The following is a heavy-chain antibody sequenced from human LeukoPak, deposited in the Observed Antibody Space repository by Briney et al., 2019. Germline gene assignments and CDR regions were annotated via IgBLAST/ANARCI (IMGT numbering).Heavy chain of an antibody. Sequence: SETLSLTCTVSGGSISSGGYHWSWIRQHPGKGLEWIGYIYYSGSTYYNPSLKSRVTISVDTSKNQFSLKLSSVTAADTAVYYCAGSAARSGTFDYWGQGTLVTVSS. V-gene: IGHV4-31*03. CDR3: AGSAARSGTFDY. D-gene: IGHD1-14*01. CDR1: GGSISSGGYH. CDR2: IYYSGST. J-gene: IGHJ4*02.